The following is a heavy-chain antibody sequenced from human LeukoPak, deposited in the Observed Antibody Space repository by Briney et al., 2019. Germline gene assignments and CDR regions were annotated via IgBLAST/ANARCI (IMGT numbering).Heavy chain of an antibody. CDR2: ISSSSSTI. V-gene: IGHV3-48*01. Sequence: GGSLRLSCAASGSTFSSYGMHWVRQAPGKGLEWVSYISSSSSTIYYADSVKGRFTISRDNAKNSLYLQMNSLRAEDTAVYYCARVTGTTWYPYYYGMDVWGQGTTVTVSS. J-gene: IGHJ6*02. D-gene: IGHD1-7*01. CDR3: ARVTGTTWYPYYYGMDV. CDR1: GSTFSSYG.